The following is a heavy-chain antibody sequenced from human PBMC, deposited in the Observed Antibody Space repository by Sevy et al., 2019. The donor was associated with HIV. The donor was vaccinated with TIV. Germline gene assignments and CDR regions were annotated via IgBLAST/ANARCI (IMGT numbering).Heavy chain of an antibody. Sequence: GGSLRLSCAASGFTFSSYGMHWVRQAPGKGLEWVAVISYDGSNKYYADSLKGRFTISRDNSKNTLYLQMNSLRAEDTDVYYGAKDALSGRLLWFGDAFDIWGQGTLVTVSS. CDR2: ISYDGSNK. CDR3: AKDALSGRLLWFGDAFDI. V-gene: IGHV3-30*18. D-gene: IGHD3-10*01. J-gene: IGHJ3*02. CDR1: GFTFSSYG.